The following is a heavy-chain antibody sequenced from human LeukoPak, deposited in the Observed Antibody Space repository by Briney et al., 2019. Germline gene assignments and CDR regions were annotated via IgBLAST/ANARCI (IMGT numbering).Heavy chain of an antibody. J-gene: IGHJ4*02. V-gene: IGHV4-59*04. D-gene: IGHD3-10*01. Sequence: GSLRLSCAASGFTFSSYGMHWVRQPPGKGLEWIGSIFYDGSSDYNPSLKSRVTISVDTSKNQFSLRVNSVTAADTAVYFCARYYGSGRDTDYWGQGTLVTVSS. CDR1: GFTFSSYG. CDR3: ARYYGSGRDTDY. CDR2: IFYDGSS.